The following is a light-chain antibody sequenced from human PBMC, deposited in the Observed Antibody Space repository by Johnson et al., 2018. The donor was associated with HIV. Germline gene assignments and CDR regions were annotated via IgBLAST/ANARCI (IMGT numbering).Light chain of an antibody. V-gene: IGLV1-51*01. J-gene: IGLJ1*01. CDR3: ATCDNSLRV. CDR1: SCDIGNNY. CDR2: DNN. Sequence: SCDIGNNYVSTHQQLPGTTPKLLIYDNNKRPSGIPDRFSGSKSDTSATLGITGLQTGDEADYYCATCDNSLRVFGTGTKVTVL.